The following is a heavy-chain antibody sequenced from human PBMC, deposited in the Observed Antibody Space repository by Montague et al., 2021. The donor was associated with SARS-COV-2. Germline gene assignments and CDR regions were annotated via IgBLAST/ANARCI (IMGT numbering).Heavy chain of an antibody. CDR2: INHGGRT. CDR1: GGSFSGYY. J-gene: IGHJ6*02. Sequence: SETLSLTCAVYGGSFSGYYWTRIRQPPGKGLEWIGDINHGGRTNYNPSLKSRVTISAETSKNQFSLRVNSVTAADTAVYFCARGIRGVIILHDYYLMDVWGQGTTVSVSS. D-gene: IGHD3-10*01. V-gene: IGHV4-34*01. CDR3: ARGIRGVIILHDYYLMDV.